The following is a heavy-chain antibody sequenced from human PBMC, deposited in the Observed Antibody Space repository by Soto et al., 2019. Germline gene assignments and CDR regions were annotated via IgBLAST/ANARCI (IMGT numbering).Heavy chain of an antibody. Sequence: ASVKFSCKAIGYSFTSHYMHWVRQAPGQVLECMGTIYPGGVNIAYXXKFKGRVXXTKDTSTSTVXMELNXLASDDTAVYNCARGMNTVTTFDYWGQGTLVTDSS. J-gene: IGHJ4*02. CDR2: IYPGGVNI. D-gene: IGHD4-17*01. CDR1: GYSFTSHY. CDR3: ARGMNTVTTFDY. V-gene: IGHV1-46*03.